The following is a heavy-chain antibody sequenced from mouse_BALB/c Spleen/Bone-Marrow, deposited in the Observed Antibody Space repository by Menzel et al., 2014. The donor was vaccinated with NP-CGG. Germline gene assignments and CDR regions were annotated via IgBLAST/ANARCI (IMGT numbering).Heavy chain of an antibody. CDR1: GFNIKDYY. CDR2: IDPENGNT. Sequence: VQLQQSGAELVRPGALVKLSCKASGFNIKDYYMHWVKQRPEQGLEWIGWIDPENGNTIYDPKFQGKASKTADTSSNTAYLQLSRLTSEDPAVYYCARWGNYFFGYWGQGTTVTVSS. J-gene: IGHJ2*01. V-gene: IGHV14-1*02. CDR3: ARWGNYFFGY.